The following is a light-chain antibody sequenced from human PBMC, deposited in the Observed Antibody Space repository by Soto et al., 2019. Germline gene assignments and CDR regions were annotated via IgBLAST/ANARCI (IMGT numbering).Light chain of an antibody. CDR2: GAS. CDR3: HQYGGYPLM. CDR1: QSVNSNY. Sequence: EIVLTQSPGTLSLSPGERATLSCRATQSVNSNYLAWYQQKLGQAPKLLIYGASSRPTGIPARFTGSGSGTHLTLHISSLEPEDSAVYYGHQYGGYPLMFGGGTKVEI. V-gene: IGKV3-20*01. J-gene: IGKJ4*02.